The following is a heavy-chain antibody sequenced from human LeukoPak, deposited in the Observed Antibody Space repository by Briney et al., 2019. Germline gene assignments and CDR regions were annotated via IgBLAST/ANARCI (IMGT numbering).Heavy chain of an antibody. Sequence: PGGSLRLSCAASGFTLSTYEMNWVRQAPGKGLEWVSYISSSGSTIYYADSVKGRFTISRDNAKNSLYLQMNSLRAEDTAVYYCAREGLGGWYEVEGFDYWGQGTLVTVSS. V-gene: IGHV3-48*03. CDR1: GFTLSTYE. CDR2: ISSSGSTI. J-gene: IGHJ4*02. CDR3: AREGLGGWYEVEGFDY. D-gene: IGHD6-19*01.